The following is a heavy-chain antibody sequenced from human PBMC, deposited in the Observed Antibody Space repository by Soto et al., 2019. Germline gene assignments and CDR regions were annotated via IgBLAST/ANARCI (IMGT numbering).Heavy chain of an antibody. CDR1: GGSFSGYY. Sequence: SETLSLTCAVYGGSFSGYYWSWIRQPPGKGLEWIGEINHSGSTNYNPSLKSRVTISVDTSKNQFSLKLSSVTAADTAVYYCARMYYGSRWIYFDYWGQGALLTVSS. CDR3: ARMYYGSRWIYFDY. CDR2: INHSGST. V-gene: IGHV4-34*01. J-gene: IGHJ4*02. D-gene: IGHD3-10*01.